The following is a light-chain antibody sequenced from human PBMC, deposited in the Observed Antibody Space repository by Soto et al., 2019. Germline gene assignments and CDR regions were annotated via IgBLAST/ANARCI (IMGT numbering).Light chain of an antibody. CDR3: STWDDSLNGWV. CDR2: ENI. V-gene: IGLV2-14*02. J-gene: IGLJ3*02. CDR1: SSDVGAYDL. Sequence: QSALTQPASVSGSPGQSITISCIGTSSDVGAYDLVSWYQQHPGTAPRLIIYENIRRPSGVPDRFSGSRSGTSASLAISGLQSDDEAVYFCSTWDDSLNGWVFGGGTKLTVL.